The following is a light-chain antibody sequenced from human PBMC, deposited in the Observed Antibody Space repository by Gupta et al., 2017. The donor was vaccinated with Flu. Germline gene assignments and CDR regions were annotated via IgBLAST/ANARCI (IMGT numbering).Light chain of an antibody. V-gene: IGLV1-47*01. Sequence: IPCSGGRSNIGTNYVFWYQQLPGTAPKLLIYRNDQRPSGVPDRFSGSKSGTSASLAISGLRSEDEADYYCATWHERLKSPPKWVFGGGTKLTVL. CDR3: ATWHERLKSPPKWV. J-gene: IGLJ3*02. CDR2: RND. CDR1: RSNIGTNY.